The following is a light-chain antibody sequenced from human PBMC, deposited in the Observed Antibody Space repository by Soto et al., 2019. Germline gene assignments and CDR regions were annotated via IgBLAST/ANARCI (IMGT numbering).Light chain of an antibody. J-gene: IGKJ2*01. V-gene: IGKV3-15*01. CDR1: QSVSSN. CDR2: GAS. Sequence: EIVMTQSPATLSVSPGERASLSCRASQSVSSNLAWYQQKPGQAPRLLIYGASTRATGIPARFSGSGSGTEFTLTISSLQSEDFAVYYCQQYNKWLMYTFAQGT. CDR3: QQYNKWLMYT.